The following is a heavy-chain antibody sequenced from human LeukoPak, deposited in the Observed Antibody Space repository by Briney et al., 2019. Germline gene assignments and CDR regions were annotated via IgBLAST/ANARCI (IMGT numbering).Heavy chain of an antibody. CDR3: ARSPNCSGGSCYFDY. J-gene: IGHJ4*02. Sequence: PGGSLRLSCAASGFTFSSYAMHWVRQAPGKGLEWVAVISYDGSNKYYADSVEGRFTISRDNSKNTLYLQMNSLRAEDTAVYYCARSPNCSGGSCYFDYWGQGTLVTVSS. CDR1: GFTFSSYA. V-gene: IGHV3-30*04. D-gene: IGHD2-15*01. CDR2: ISYDGSNK.